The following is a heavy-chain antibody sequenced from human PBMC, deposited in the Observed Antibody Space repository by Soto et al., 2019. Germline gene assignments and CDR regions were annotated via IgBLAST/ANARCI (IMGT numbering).Heavy chain of an antibody. CDR2: IVVGSGNT. V-gene: IGHV1-58*01. Sequence: GASVKVSCKAAGFTFTSSAVHWVRQARGQRLEWIGWIVVGSGNTNYAQKFQERVTITRDMSTSTAYMELSSLRSEDTAVYYCAANENFDWLYYFDYWGQGTLVTVS. CDR3: AANENFDWLYYFDY. J-gene: IGHJ4*02. D-gene: IGHD3-9*01. CDR1: GFTFTSSA.